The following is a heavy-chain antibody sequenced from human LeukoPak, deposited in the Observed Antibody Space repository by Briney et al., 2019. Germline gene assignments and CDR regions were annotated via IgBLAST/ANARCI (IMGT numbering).Heavy chain of an antibody. CDR2: IHYSGST. V-gene: IGHV4-39*01. CDR3: ARRPYYGPRWFDP. CDR1: GRSISSSSYY. J-gene: IGHJ5*02. Sequence: SETLSLTCTVSGRSISSSSYYWGWIRQPPGKGLEWIGSIHYSGSTYYNPSLKSRVTISVDTSKNQFSLKLSSVTAADTAVYYCARRPYYGPRWFDPWGQGTLVTVSS. D-gene: IGHD3-10*01.